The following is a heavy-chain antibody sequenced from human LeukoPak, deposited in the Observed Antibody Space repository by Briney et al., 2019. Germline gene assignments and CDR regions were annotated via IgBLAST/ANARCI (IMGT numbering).Heavy chain of an antibody. Sequence: SETLSLTCTVSGGSISSYYWSWIRQPPGKGLEWIGYIYYSGSTNYNPSLKSRVTISVDTSKNQFSLKLSSVTAADTAVYYCARGGRELGEDYFDYWGQGTLVTVSS. J-gene: IGHJ4*02. D-gene: IGHD1-7*01. CDR1: GGSISSYY. CDR3: ARGGRELGEDYFDY. V-gene: IGHV4-59*01. CDR2: IYYSGST.